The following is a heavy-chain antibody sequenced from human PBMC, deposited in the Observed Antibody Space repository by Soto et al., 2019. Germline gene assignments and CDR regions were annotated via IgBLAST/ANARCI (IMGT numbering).Heavy chain of an antibody. CDR1: GGSISSYY. CDR3: ARARRNGYFYGMDI. J-gene: IGHJ6*02. V-gene: IGHV4-59*01. Sequence: PSETLSLTCTVSGGSISSYYWRWIRQPPGKGLEWIGYIYYSGSTNYNPSLKSRVTISVDTSKNQFSLKLSSVTAADTAVYYCARARRNGYFYGMDIWGQGTTVTVSS. CDR2: IYYSGST. D-gene: IGHD2-8*01.